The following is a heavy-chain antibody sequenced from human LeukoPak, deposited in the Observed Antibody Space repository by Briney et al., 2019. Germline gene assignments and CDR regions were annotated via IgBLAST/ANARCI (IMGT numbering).Heavy chain of an antibody. CDR1: GFTFSSYG. CDR2: ISYDGTYK. Sequence: GGSLRLSCAASGFTFSSYGIHWVRQAPGKGLEGVAVISYDGTYKYYADSVKGRFTISRDNSKNTLYLQMNSLRAEDTAVYYCAKSGQNYYGSVWGQGTQVTVSS. J-gene: IGHJ4*02. CDR3: AKSGQNYYGSV. V-gene: IGHV3-30*18. D-gene: IGHD3-10*01.